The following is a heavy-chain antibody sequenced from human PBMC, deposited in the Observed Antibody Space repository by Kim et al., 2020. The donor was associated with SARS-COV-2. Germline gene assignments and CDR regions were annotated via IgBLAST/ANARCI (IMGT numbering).Heavy chain of an antibody. V-gene: IGHV3-72*01. CDR1: GARSRENY. D-gene: IGHD6-19*01. Sequence: GGSLRLSCVTSGARSRENYINGVNEGPGKGHEGVDLRGDEASKHTTAYAESAKESFTNSRYDSKNSLYLQMKSLKTEDTAVYYGCRGYSGGPIYAFDIWGQGTGVTASS. CDR2: RGDEASKHTT. J-gene: IGHJ3*02. CDR3: CRGYSGGPIYAFDI.